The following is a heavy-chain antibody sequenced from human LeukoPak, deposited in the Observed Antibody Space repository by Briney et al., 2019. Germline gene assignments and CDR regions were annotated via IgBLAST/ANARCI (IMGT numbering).Heavy chain of an antibody. CDR2: ITTSDGNT. V-gene: IGHV3-23*01. J-gene: IGHJ4*02. CDR3: AKDGGLWVSAHWGDS. Sequence: GGSLRLSCAASGFTFSSYTMSWVRQAPGKGLEWVTTITTSDGNTYYADSVKGRFTVSRDNSKNTLFLQMNSLRAEDTAVYYCAKDGGLWVSAHWGDSWGRGTLVTVSS. D-gene: IGHD7-27*01. CDR1: GFTFSSYT.